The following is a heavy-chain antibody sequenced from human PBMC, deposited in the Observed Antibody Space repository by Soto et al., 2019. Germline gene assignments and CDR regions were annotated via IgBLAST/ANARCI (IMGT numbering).Heavy chain of an antibody. V-gene: IGHV1-18*01. CDR1: GFTFTSYF. Sequence: ASVKVSCKASGFTFTSYFFSWVRQAPGQGLEWMGWISGYNGDTNYAQKLQGRVTMTTDTSTNIAYMELRSLRSDDTAVYYCARVGDYGSESVYYYYMDVWGKGTTVTVSS. CDR3: ARVGDYGSESVYYYYMDV. J-gene: IGHJ6*03. CDR2: ISGYNGDT. D-gene: IGHD3-10*01.